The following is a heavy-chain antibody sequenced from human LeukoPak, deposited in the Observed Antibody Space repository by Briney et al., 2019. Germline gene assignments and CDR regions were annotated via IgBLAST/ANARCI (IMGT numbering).Heavy chain of an antibody. D-gene: IGHD3-22*01. J-gene: IGHJ4*02. CDR2: IYTSGST. CDR3: AREIGDYYDSSGYRTYYFDY. Sequence: SETLSLTCTVSGGSISTYYWSWIRQPAGKGLEWIGRIYTSGSTNYNPSLKSRVTMSVDTSKNQISLKLSSVTAADTAVYYCAREIGDYYDSSGYRTYYFDYWGQGALVTVSS. V-gene: IGHV4-4*07. CDR1: GGSISTYY.